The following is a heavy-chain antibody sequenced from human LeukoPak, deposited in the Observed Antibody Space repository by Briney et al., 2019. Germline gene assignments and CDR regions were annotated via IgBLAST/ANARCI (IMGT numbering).Heavy chain of an antibody. J-gene: IGHJ4*02. V-gene: IGHV3-21*01. Sequence: GGSLRLSCAASGFTFSSYSMNWVRQAPGKGLEWVSSISSSSSYIYYADSVKGRFTISRDNSKNTLYLQMNSLRAEDTAVYYCAEPYYGSGSYSKIWYFDYWGQGTLVTVSS. CDR2: ISSSSSYI. D-gene: IGHD3-10*01. CDR3: AEPYYGSGSYSKIWYFDY. CDR1: GFTFSSYS.